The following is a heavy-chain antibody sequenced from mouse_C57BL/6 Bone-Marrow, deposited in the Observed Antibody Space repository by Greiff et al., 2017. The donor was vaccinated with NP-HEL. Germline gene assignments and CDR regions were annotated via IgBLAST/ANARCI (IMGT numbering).Heavy chain of an antibody. CDR3: ASPYDYDVAWFAY. CDR1: GFTFSSYG. D-gene: IGHD2-4*01. Sequence: EVQLVESGGDLVKPGGSLKLSCAASGFTFSSYGMSWVRQTPDKRLEWVATISSGGSYTYYPDSVTGRFTISRDNAKNTLYLQMSSLKSKDTALYYCASPYDYDVAWFAYWGQGTLVTVSA. CDR2: ISSGGSYT. J-gene: IGHJ3*01. V-gene: IGHV5-6*01.